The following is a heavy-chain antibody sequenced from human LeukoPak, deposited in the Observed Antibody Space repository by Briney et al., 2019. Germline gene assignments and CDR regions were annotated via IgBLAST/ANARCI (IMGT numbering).Heavy chain of an antibody. D-gene: IGHD2-8*01. J-gene: IGHJ3*02. CDR1: GYTFTGYY. Sequence: GASVKVSCKASGYTFTGYYMHWVRQAPGQGLEWMGWINPNSGNTGYAQKFQGRVTITRNTSISTAYMELSSLRSEDTAVYYCARKLYAMAVGAFDIWGQGTMVTVSS. CDR3: ARKLYAMAVGAFDI. V-gene: IGHV1-8*03. CDR2: INPNSGNT.